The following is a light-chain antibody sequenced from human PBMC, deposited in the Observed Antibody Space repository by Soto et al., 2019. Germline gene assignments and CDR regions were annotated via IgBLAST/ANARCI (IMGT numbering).Light chain of an antibody. CDR2: GNS. CDR1: SSNIGTGYD. CDR3: QSYDSSLSGSGV. J-gene: IGLJ2*01. V-gene: IGLV1-40*01. Sequence: QSVLTQPPSVSGAPGQRVTISCTGGSSNIGTGYDVHWYQQFPGTAPKLLIFGNSNRPSGVPDRFSGSKTGTSASLAITGLQPADEADYYCQSYDSSLSGSGVFGGGTKLTVL.